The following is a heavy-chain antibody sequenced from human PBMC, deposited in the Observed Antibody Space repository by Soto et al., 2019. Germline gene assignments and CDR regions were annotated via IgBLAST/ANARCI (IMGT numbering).Heavy chain of an antibody. CDR2: ISSSSSTI. D-gene: IGHD2-2*01. CDR3: AREDIVVVPAAMNY. J-gene: IGHJ4*02. CDR1: GFTFSSYS. V-gene: IGHV3-48*02. Sequence: GGSLRLSCAASGFTFSSYSMNWVRQAPGKGLEWVSYISSSSSTIYYADSVKGRFTISRDNAKNSLYLQMNSLRDEDTAVYYCAREDIVVVPAAMNYWGQGTLVTVSS.